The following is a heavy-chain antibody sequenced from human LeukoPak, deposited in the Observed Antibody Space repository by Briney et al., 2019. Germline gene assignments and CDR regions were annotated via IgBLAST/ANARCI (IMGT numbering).Heavy chain of an antibody. CDR2: ISSDSNYI. D-gene: IGHD2-2*01. Sequence: GGSLRLSCAASGFTFSSFSMNWVRQAPGKGLEWVSSISSDSNYIFYADSVQGRFTISRDNAENSLFLQMNSLRAEDTAVYYCASRYCTSTSCYAFDIWGQGTMVTVSS. CDR3: ASRYCTSTSCYAFDI. CDR1: GFTFSSFS. J-gene: IGHJ3*02. V-gene: IGHV3-21*01.